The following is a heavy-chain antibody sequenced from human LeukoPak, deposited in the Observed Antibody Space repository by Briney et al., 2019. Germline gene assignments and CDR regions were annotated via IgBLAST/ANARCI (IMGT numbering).Heavy chain of an antibody. CDR3: AKWYYYGSGSYFDY. CDR2: ISGSGGST. D-gene: IGHD3-10*01. V-gene: IGHV3-23*01. J-gene: IGHJ4*02. CDR1: GFTFRSYA. Sequence: GGSLRLSCAASGFTFRSYAMSWVRQAPGRGLEWVSAISGSGGSTYYADSVKGRFTISRDNSKNTLYLQMNSLRAEDTAVYYCAKWYYYGSGSYFDYWGQGTLVTVSS.